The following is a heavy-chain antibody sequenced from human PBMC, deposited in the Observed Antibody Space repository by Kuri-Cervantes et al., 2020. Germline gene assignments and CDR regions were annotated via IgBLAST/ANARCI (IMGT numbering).Heavy chain of an antibody. Sequence: ASVKVSCKASGYTFTSYGISWVRQAPGQGLEWMGWISAYNGDTKYAQKFQGRVTMTTDTLTNTANMELRSLRSDDTAVYYCARSSPSFGLGYMDVWGKGTTVTVSS. V-gene: IGHV1-18*01. CDR2: ISAYNGDT. CDR3: ARSSPSFGLGYMDV. J-gene: IGHJ6*03. CDR1: GYTFTSYG. D-gene: IGHD6-6*01.